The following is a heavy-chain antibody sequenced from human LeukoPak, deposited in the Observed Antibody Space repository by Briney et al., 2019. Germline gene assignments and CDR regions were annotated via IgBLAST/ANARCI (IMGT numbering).Heavy chain of an antibody. J-gene: IGHJ5*02. CDR3: ARDITATRSTYYYGSGSYYTRWFDP. Sequence: GGSLRLSCAASGFTFSSYWMSWVRQAPGKGLELVANIKQDGSEKYYVDSVKGRLTISRDNAKNSLYLQMNNLRAEDTAVYYCARDITATRSTYYYGSGSYYTRWFDPWGQGTLVTVSS. D-gene: IGHD3-10*01. V-gene: IGHV3-7*01. CDR1: GFTFSSYW. CDR2: IKQDGSEK.